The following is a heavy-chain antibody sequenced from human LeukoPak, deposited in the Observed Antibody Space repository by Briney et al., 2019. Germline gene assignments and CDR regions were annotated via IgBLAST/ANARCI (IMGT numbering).Heavy chain of an antibody. CDR1: GFTFSNYG. D-gene: IGHD6-13*01. Sequence: GGSLRLSCAASGFTFSNYGMSWVRQAPGKGLEWVSTISGSGGNTYDADSVKGRFTISRDNSKNTLYLQMNSLRAEDTAVYYCANDLYSSSWYSFDYWGQGTLVTVSS. J-gene: IGHJ4*02. V-gene: IGHV3-23*01. CDR2: ISGSGGNT. CDR3: ANDLYSSSWYSFDY.